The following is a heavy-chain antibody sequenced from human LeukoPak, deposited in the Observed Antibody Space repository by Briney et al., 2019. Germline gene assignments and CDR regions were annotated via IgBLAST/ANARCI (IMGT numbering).Heavy chain of an antibody. D-gene: IGHD4-17*01. J-gene: IGHJ3*02. Sequence: PGGSLRLSCAASGFTFSDYYMSWIRQAPGKGLEWVSYISSSGSTIYYADSVKGRFTISRDNAKNSLYLQMNSLRAEDTAVYYCARDAHRDYGDYAHDAFDIWGQGTMVTVSS. CDR2: ISSSGSTI. CDR3: ARDAHRDYGDYAHDAFDI. CDR1: GFTFSDYY. V-gene: IGHV3-11*04.